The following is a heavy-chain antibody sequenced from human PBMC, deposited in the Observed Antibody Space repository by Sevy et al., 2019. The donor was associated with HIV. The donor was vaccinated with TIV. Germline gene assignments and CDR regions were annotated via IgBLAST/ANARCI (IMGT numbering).Heavy chain of an antibody. CDR3: TRQGGGYSGYDAGAFDY. CDR1: GYSFTSYW. J-gene: IGHJ4*02. D-gene: IGHD5-12*01. V-gene: IGHV5-51*01. CDR2: IYPGDSDT. Sequence: GESLKISCKGSGYSFTSYWIGWVRQMPGKGLEWMGIIYPGDSDTRYSPSFQGQVTIPADKSISTAYLQWSSLKASDTAMYYWTRQGGGYSGYDAGAFDYWGQGTLVTVSS.